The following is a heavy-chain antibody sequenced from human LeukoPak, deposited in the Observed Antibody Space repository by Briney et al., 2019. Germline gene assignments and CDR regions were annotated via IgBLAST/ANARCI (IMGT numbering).Heavy chain of an antibody. CDR2: IYPGDSNI. J-gene: IGHJ4*02. CDR1: GYSSTSHW. V-gene: IGHV5-51*01. Sequence: GESLKISCKGSGYSSTSHWIGWVRQMPGKGLEWMGIIYPGDSNIRYSPSFQGQVTISADKSISTAYLQWRSLKASDTAMYYCARDSYGYVASFDYWGQGALVTVSS. D-gene: IGHD5-18*01. CDR3: ARDSYGYVASFDY.